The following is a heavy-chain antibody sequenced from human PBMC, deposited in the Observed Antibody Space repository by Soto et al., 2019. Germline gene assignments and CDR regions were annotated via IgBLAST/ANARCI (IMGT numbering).Heavy chain of an antibody. Sequence: EVQLVESGGGLLQPGGSLRLSCAASGFTVSTYWMHWVRQAPGQGLVWVSRIKTDGSVTTYADSVKGRFTISRDDAKNTLYLQMNTLRAEETAVYYCARDLGGSHDYWGRGTLVTVSS. V-gene: IGHV3-74*01. CDR3: ARDLGGSHDY. D-gene: IGHD3-16*01. CDR1: GFTVSTYW. CDR2: IKTDGSVT. J-gene: IGHJ4*02.